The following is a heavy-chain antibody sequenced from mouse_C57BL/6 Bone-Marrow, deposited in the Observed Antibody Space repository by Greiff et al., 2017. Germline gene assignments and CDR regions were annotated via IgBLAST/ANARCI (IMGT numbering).Heavy chain of an antibody. V-gene: IGHV14-4*01. CDR2: IDPENGDT. CDR3: TTGWEYAFDY. J-gene: IGHJ2*01. CDR1: GFNIKDDY. Sequence: VQLKQSGAELVRPGASVKLSCTASGFNIKDDYMHWVKQRPEPGLEWIGWIDPENGDTEYASKFQGKATITADTSSNTAYLQLSSLTSEDTAVYYCTTGWEYAFDYWGQGTTLTGSS. D-gene: IGHD5-1*01.